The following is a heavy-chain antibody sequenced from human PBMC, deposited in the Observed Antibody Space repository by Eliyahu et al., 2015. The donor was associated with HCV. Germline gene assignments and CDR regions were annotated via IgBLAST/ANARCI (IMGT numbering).Heavy chain of an antibody. J-gene: IGHJ4*02. V-gene: IGHV4-31*03. CDR1: GGSISXGGYY. CDR2: IYYTGST. D-gene: IGHD6-13*01. Sequence: QVQLQESGPGLVKPSQTLSLTCTVXGGSISXGGYYWSWIRQHPGKGLEWIGYIYYTGSTSYNPSLKSRVAISIDTSENQFSLNLSSVTAADTAVYYCARVGYSSRTFDYWGQGTLVTVSS. CDR3: ARVGYSSRTFDY.